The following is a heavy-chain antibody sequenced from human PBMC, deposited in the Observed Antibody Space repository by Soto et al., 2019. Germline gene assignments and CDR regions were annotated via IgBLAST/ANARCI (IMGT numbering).Heavy chain of an antibody. J-gene: IGHJ5*02. D-gene: IGHD3-10*01. CDR2: IYYSGST. Sequence: ETLSVTCIGCGYSISSYYWSWIRQLPGKGLECSGYIYYSGSTNYNPSLTSRVTISVDTSKNHFSLKLSSVTAADTAVYYCARAGTTMVRGVNSGWLDPWGQGTPVPVS. CDR1: GYSISSYY. CDR3: ARAGTTMVRGVNSGWLDP. V-gene: IGHV4-59*01.